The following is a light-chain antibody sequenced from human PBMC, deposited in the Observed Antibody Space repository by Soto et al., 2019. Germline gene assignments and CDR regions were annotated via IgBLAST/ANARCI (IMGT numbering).Light chain of an antibody. J-gene: IGKJ3*01. CDR3: QQYVASPFT. CDR2: GAS. V-gene: IGKV3-20*01. CDR1: ESIYINS. Sequence: EIVLTQSPGTLSLSPGESATLSCKASESIYINSFAWYYQKPGQPPRLLIYGASTRATGIPDRFSGSGSGTDFVLSIDRLEVEDSGIDYCQQYVASPFTFGPGTRVDIK.